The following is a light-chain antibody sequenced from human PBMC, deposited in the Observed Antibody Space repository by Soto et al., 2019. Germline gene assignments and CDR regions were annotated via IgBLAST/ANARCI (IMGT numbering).Light chain of an antibody. CDR2: KAS. V-gene: IGKV1-5*03. CDR1: QSISSW. Sequence: DIQMTQSPSTLSASVGDRVTITCRASQSISSWLAWYQQKTGKAPKLLIYKASNLESGVPSRFSGSGSGTEFTLAISSLQHDDFATYYCQEYSTYARTFGQGTKVDIK. CDR3: QEYSTYART. J-gene: IGKJ1*01.